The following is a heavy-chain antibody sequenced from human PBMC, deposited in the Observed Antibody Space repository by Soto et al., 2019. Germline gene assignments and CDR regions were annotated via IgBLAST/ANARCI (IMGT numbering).Heavy chain of an antibody. J-gene: IGHJ4*02. CDR1: GFTFSSYG. V-gene: IGHV3-30*03. CDR2: ISYDGSNK. CDR3: ARAGGLLLDY. Sequence: QVQLVESGRGVVQPGRSLRLSCAASGFTFSSYGMHWVRQAPGKGLEWVAVISYDGSNKYYADSVKGRFTISRDNSKNTLYLQMISLRAEDTAVYYCARAGGLLLDYWGQGTLVTVSS. D-gene: IGHD2-15*01.